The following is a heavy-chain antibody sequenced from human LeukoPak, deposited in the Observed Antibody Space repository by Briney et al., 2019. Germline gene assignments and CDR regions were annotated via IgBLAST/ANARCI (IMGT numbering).Heavy chain of an antibody. Sequence: GGSLILSCAASGFTFSSYGMHWVRQAPGKGLEWVAVISYDGSNKYYADSVKGRFTISRDNSKNTLYLQMNSLRAEDTAVYYCAKDRSRDANWFDPWGQGTLVTVSS. D-gene: IGHD3-10*01. CDR1: GFTFSSYG. CDR3: AKDRSRDANWFDP. CDR2: ISYDGSNK. V-gene: IGHV3-30*18. J-gene: IGHJ5*02.